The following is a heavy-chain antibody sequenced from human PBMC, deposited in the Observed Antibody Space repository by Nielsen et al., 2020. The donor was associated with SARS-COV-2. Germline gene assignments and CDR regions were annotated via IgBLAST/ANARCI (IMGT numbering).Heavy chain of an antibody. CDR1: GFTFSSYA. Sequence: GESLKISCAASGFTFSSYAMSWVRQAPGKGLEWVANINQDGSQKYYVDSVRGRFTISRDNAKNSLYLQMNSLRAEDTAVYYCARGDYYDGRVLEGWGQGTLVTVSS. J-gene: IGHJ4*01. CDR2: INQDGSQK. V-gene: IGHV3-7*01. D-gene: IGHD3-22*01. CDR3: ARGDYYDGRVLEG.